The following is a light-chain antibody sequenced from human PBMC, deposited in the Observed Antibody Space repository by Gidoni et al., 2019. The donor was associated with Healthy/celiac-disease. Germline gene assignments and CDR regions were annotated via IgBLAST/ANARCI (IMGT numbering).Light chain of an antibody. CDR1: QSVSSN. CDR2: GAS. CDR3: QQYNNWPPL. J-gene: IGKJ4*01. V-gene: IGKV3-15*01. Sequence: EIVLTQSPATLSVSPGERATLSCRASQSVSSNLAWYQQKPGQAPRLLIYGASTRATGIPARCSGSGSGTEFTLTISSLQSEDFAVYYCQQYNNWPPLFGGXTKVEIK.